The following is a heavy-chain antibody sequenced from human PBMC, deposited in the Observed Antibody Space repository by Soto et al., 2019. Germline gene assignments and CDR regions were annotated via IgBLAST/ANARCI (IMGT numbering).Heavy chain of an antibody. CDR3: AKTPRQWLVYFDY. CDR1: GFPFNDYA. Sequence: PGGSLRLSCAASGFPFNDYAIAWVRQAPGKGLEWVSGISGSGGTTYYADSVKGRFTISRDNSKDTLHLQMNSLRAEDTAVYYCAKTPRQWLVYFDYWGQGALVTVSS. D-gene: IGHD6-19*01. CDR2: ISGSGGTT. J-gene: IGHJ4*02. V-gene: IGHV3-23*01.